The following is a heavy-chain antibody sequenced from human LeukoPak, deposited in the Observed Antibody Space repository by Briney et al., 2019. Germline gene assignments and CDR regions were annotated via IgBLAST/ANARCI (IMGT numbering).Heavy chain of an antibody. CDR1: GFTFSTYS. J-gene: IGHJ5*02. Sequence: GGSLRLSCLASGFTFSTYSLSWVRQAPGKGLEWVSALSAGKEIPYYADSVKGRFTVARDNSKNTLYLQLSSLRADDTAVYYRGREHDLWHEGGNWFDAWGQGTLVTVSS. CDR3: GREHDLWHEGGNWFDA. V-gene: IGHV3-23*01. CDR2: LSAGKEIP. D-gene: IGHD3-3*01.